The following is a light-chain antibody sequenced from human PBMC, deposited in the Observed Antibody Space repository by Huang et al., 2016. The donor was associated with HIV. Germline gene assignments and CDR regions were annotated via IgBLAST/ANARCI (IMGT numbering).Light chain of an antibody. CDR2: WAS. CDR1: QSLLDSSLTKDK. J-gene: IGKJ4*01. CDR3: QQYYRTPLT. V-gene: IGKV4-1*01. Sequence: DIVMTQSPDSLAVSLGARATINCRSTQSLLDSSLTKDKLAWYQQKPGQPPRLLIYWASTRESAVPDRISGSGSGTDFTLTISSLQAEDVAVYYCQQYYRTPLTFGGGTKVEIK.